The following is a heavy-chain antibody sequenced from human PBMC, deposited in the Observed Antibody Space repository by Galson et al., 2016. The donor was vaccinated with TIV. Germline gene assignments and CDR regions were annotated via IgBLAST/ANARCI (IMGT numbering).Heavy chain of an antibody. CDR3: ARDKNDYGVDAFDI. J-gene: IGHJ3*02. V-gene: IGHV4-31*02. D-gene: IGHD4-17*01. CDR1: GGSINSGGYY. CDR2: IYYSGTT. Sequence: TVSGGSINSGGYYWSWLRQHPGKGLEWIGYIYYSGTTQYNPSLKSRVSISVDTSKTQFSLNLSSVTAADTAVYYCARDKNDYGVDAFDIWGQGTMVMVSS.